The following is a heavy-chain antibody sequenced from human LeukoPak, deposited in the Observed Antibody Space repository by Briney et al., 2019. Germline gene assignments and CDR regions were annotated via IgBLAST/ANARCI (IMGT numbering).Heavy chain of an antibody. Sequence: GSLRLSCAASGFTVSSNYMSWVRQAPGKGLEWVSVIYSGGSTYYADSVKGRFTNSRDNSKNTLYLQMNSLRAEDTAVYYCARDKLGTYDYWGQGTLVTVSS. V-gene: IGHV3-53*01. CDR3: ARDKLGTYDY. J-gene: IGHJ4*02. CDR2: IYSGGST. D-gene: IGHD1-14*01. CDR1: GFTVSSNY.